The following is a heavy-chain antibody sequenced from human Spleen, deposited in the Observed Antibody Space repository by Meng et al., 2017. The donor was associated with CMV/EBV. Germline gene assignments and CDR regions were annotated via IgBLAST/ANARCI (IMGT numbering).Heavy chain of an antibody. Sequence: GFKFSPFAMGWVRPAPGKGLEWVSTISGGGGDTYYPDSVKGRFTISRDNSKNTLFLQVNSLRVEDTAVYYCAKENGYYNFWSGYFDYWGRGTLVTVSS. CDR1: GFKFSPFA. CDR2: ISGGGGDT. V-gene: IGHV3-23*01. J-gene: IGHJ4*02. CDR3: AKENGYYNFWSGYFDY. D-gene: IGHD3-3*01.